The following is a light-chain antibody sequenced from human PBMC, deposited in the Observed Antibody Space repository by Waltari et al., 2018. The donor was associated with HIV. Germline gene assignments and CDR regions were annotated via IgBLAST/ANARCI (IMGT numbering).Light chain of an antibody. CDR2: GVY. CDR3: CSYTAIHTLI. CDR1: TRDIGIFDS. J-gene: IGLJ2*01. V-gene: IGLV2-14*01. Sequence: QSALTQPASVSGSPGQSITISCAGTTRDIGIFDSFSWYQPHPGRAPQLMIFGVYSRPSGVSSRFSGSKSGNTASLTISGLQAEDEANYYCCSYTAIHTLIFGGGTKLTVL.